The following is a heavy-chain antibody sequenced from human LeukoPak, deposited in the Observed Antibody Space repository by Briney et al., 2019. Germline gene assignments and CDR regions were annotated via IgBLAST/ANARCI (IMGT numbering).Heavy chain of an antibody. Sequence: GSLRLSCAASGFTFSSYAMHWVRQAPGKGLEWVAVISYDGSNKYYADSVKGRFTISRDNSKNTLYLQMNSLRAEDTAVYYCAKIIAAAGTSFDYWGQGTLVTVSS. CDR2: ISYDGSNK. V-gene: IGHV3-30*04. CDR1: GFTFSSYA. D-gene: IGHD6-13*01. CDR3: AKIIAAAGTSFDY. J-gene: IGHJ4*02.